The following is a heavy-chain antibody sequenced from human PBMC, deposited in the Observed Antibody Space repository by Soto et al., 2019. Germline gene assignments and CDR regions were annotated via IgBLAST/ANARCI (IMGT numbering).Heavy chain of an antibody. Sequence: ASVKVSCKVSGYTLTELSMHWVRQAPGKGLEWMGGFDPEDGETIYAQKFQGRVTMTEDTSTDTAYMELSSLRSEDTAVYYCATGVVPAATPPENWFDPWGKGTLVTVSS. J-gene: IGHJ5*02. CDR1: GYTLTELS. V-gene: IGHV1-24*01. CDR2: FDPEDGET. CDR3: ATGVVPAATPPENWFDP. D-gene: IGHD2-2*01.